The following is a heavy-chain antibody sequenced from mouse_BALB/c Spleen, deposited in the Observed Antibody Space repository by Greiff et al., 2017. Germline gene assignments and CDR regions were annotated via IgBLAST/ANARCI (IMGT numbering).Heavy chain of an antibody. CDR2: ISSGGST. V-gene: IGHV5-6-5*01. Sequence: EVKLMESGGGLVKPGGSLKLSCAASGFTFSSYAMSWVRQTPEKRLEWVASISSGGSTYYPDSVKGRFTISRDNARNILYLQMSSLRSEDTAMYYCARGYGYDGFDYWGQGTTLTVSS. J-gene: IGHJ2*01. D-gene: IGHD2-2*01. CDR3: ARGYGYDGFDY. CDR1: GFTFSSYA.